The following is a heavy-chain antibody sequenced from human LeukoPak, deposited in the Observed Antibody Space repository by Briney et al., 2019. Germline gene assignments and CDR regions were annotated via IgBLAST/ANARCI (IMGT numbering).Heavy chain of an antibody. J-gene: IGHJ4*02. D-gene: IGHD5-18*01. V-gene: IGHV3-74*03. CDR2: ISSDGSST. CDR3: ARGFSYGYSDY. Sequence: GGSLRLSCAASGFSFRNYWMYWVRQAPGNGLVWVSRISSDGSSTKYEDSVKGRFTISRDTATNTLYLQMSSLRAEDTAVYYCARGFSYGYSDYWGQGTLVTVSS. CDR1: GFSFRNYW.